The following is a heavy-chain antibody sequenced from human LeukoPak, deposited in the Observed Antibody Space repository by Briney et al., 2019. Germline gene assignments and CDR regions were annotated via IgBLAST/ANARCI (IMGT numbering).Heavy chain of an antibody. CDR3: ARDPTYYYGSGSYENYYYYGMDV. V-gene: IGHV3-33*01. CDR2: IWYDGSNN. D-gene: IGHD3-10*01. J-gene: IGHJ6*02. CDR1: GFTFSSYG. Sequence: PGGSLRLSCAASGFTFSSYGMHWVRQAPGKGLEWVAVIWYDGSNNYYADSVKGRFTISRDNSKNTLYLQMNSLRAEDTAVYYCARDPTYYYGSGSYENYYYYGMDVWGQGTTVTVSS.